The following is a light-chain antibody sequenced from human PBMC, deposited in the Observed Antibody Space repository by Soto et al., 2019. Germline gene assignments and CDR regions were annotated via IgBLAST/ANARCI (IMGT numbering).Light chain of an antibody. CDR1: SSNIGAGYD. J-gene: IGLJ1*01. V-gene: IGLV1-40*01. Sequence: QSVLTQPRSVSGAPGQRVTISCTGSSSNIGAGYDVHWYQQLPGTAPKLLIYGNSNRPSGVPDRFSGSKSGTSASLAITGLQAEDEADYYCQSYDSSLSAFYVFGTGTKVTV. CDR2: GNS. CDR3: QSYDSSLSAFYV.